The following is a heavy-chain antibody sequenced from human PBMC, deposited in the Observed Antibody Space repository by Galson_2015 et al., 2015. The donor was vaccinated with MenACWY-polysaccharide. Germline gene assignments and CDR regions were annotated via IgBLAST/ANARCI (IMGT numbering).Heavy chain of an antibody. Sequence: SLRLSCAASGFTFTSYAMSWVRQAPGKGLEWVTAIRSSGTNTYYAYSVKGRFTISRDNSKNTLYLQMNSLRAEDKAVYYCEKDSTDFWSVAGRFDHWGQGTLVTVSS. J-gene: IGHJ5*02. D-gene: IGHD3-3*01. CDR1: GFTFTSYA. CDR3: EKDSTDFWSVAGRFDH. CDR2: IRSSGTNT. V-gene: IGHV3-23*01.